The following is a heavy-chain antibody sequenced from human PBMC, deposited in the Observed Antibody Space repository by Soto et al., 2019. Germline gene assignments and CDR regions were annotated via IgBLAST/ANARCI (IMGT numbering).Heavy chain of an antibody. J-gene: IGHJ4*02. CDR1: GFTFSSYS. Sequence: GGSLRLSCAASGFTFSSYSMNWVRQAPRKGLEWVSSISSSSSYIYYADSVKGRFTISRDNAKNSLYLQMNSLRAEDTAVYYCASGYSYGYVLDYWGQGTLVTVSS. CDR2: ISSSSSYI. D-gene: IGHD5-18*01. CDR3: ASGYSYGYVLDY. V-gene: IGHV3-21*01.